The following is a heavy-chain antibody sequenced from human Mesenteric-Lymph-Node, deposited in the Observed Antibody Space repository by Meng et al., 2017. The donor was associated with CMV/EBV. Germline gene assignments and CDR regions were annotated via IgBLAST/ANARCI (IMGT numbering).Heavy chain of an antibody. CDR1: EFTFSSYA. CDR3: AKDRVLDY. V-gene: IGHV3-23*01. D-gene: IGHD1-1*01. Sequence: GESLKISCAASEFTFSSYAMTWVRQAPGKGLEWVSAISGSGGSTYYADSVMGRFTISRDNSKNTLSLQMNSLRAEDTAVYYCAKDRVLDYWGQGTLVTVSS. CDR2: ISGSGGST. J-gene: IGHJ4*02.